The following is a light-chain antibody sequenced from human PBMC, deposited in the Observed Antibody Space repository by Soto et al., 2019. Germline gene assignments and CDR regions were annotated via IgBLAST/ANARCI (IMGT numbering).Light chain of an antibody. CDR2: GAS. V-gene: IGKV3-20*01. J-gene: IGKJ1*01. Sequence: EIVLTQSPGTLSLSPGERATLSCRASQSVSSSYLAWYQQKPGQAPRLLIYGASSRATGIPDRFSGSGSGTDFTLTISRLEPEDFAVYYCQQDGSSRTFGQGNKVESK. CDR3: QQDGSSRT. CDR1: QSVSSSY.